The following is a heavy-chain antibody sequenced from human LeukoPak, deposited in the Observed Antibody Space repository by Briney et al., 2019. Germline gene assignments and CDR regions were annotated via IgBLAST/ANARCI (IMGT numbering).Heavy chain of an antibody. V-gene: IGHV1-69*13. CDR1: GGTFSSYA. Sequence: SVKVSCKASGGTFSSYAISWVRQAPGQGLEWMGGIIPIFGTANYAQKFQGRVTITADESTSTAYMELSSLRSEDTAVYYCARDPEGVTPLDYWGQGTLVTVSS. J-gene: IGHJ4*02. CDR3: ARDPEGVTPLDY. D-gene: IGHD3-10*01. CDR2: IIPIFGTA.